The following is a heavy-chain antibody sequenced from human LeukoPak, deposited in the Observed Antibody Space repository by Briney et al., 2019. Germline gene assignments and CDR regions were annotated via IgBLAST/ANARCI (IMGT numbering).Heavy chain of an antibody. D-gene: IGHD3-22*01. CDR1: GGSFSGYY. CDR3: ARDNTIYDSSGYYHHSFDY. Sequence: PSETLSLTCAVYGGSFSGYYWSWIRQAPGKGLEWVANIKQDGSEKYYVDSVKGRFTISRDNAKNSLYLQMNSLRAEDTAVYYCARDNTIYDSSGYYHHSFDYWGQGTLVTVSS. CDR2: IKQDGSEK. J-gene: IGHJ4*02. V-gene: IGHV3-7*01.